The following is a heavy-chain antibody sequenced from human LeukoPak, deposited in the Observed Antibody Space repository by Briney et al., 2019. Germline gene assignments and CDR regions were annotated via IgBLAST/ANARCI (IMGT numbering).Heavy chain of an antibody. CDR3: ARYGFSSVWQGGWHAFDI. D-gene: IGHD6-25*01. Sequence: GASVKVSCKASGYTFTSYYMHWVRQAPGQGLEWMGIINPSGGSTSYAQKFQGRVTMTRDMSTSTVYMELSSLRSEDTAVYYCARYGFSSVWQGGWHAFDIWGQGTTVTVSS. CDR2: INPSGGST. V-gene: IGHV1-46*01. J-gene: IGHJ3*02. CDR1: GYTFTSYY.